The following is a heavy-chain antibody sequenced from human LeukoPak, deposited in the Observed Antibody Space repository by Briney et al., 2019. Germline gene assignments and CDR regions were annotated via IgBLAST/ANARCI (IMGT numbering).Heavy chain of an antibody. J-gene: IGHJ6*02. CDR3: ARDMVDYYGMDV. Sequence: GGSLRLSCAASGFTFSSYSMNRVRQAPGKGLEWVSSISSSSSYIYYADSVKGRFTISRDNAKNSLYLQMNSLRAEDTAVYYCARDMVDYYGMDVWGQGTTVTVSS. D-gene: IGHD4/OR15-4a*01. CDR2: ISSSSSYI. V-gene: IGHV3-21*01. CDR1: GFTFSSYS.